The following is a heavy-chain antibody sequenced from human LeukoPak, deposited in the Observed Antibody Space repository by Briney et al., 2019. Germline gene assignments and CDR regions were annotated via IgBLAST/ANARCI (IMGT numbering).Heavy chain of an antibody. V-gene: IGHV4-38-2*01. CDR2: IYHSGST. Sequence: SETLSLTCAVSGYSISRGYYWGWIRHPPGKGLEWIGRIYHSGSTYYNPSLKSRVTISVDTSKNQFSLKLSSVTAADTAVYYCARQLKVGTFEAFDIWGQGTMVTVSS. CDR3: ARQLKVGTFEAFDI. J-gene: IGHJ3*02. CDR1: GYSISRGYY. D-gene: IGHD1-26*01.